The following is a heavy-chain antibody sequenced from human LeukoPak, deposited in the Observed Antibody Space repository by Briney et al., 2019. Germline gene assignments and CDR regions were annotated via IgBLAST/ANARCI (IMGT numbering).Heavy chain of an antibody. Sequence: SETLSLTCTVSGGSISSYYWSWIRQPPGKGLEWIGYIYYSGSTNYNPSLKSRVTISVDTSKNQFSLKLSSVTAADTAVYYCAGQEMGYSSSWYFDYWGQGTLVTVSS. J-gene: IGHJ4*02. V-gene: IGHV4-59*08. CDR3: AGQEMGYSSSWYFDY. D-gene: IGHD6-13*01. CDR2: IYYSGST. CDR1: GGSISSYY.